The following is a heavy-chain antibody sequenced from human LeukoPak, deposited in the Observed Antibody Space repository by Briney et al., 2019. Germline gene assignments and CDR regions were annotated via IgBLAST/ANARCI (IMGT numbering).Heavy chain of an antibody. CDR1: GYTFTNNW. J-gene: IGHJ3*02. Sequence: ASVKVSCKAFGYTFTNNWMHWVRQAPGQGPEWMGLISPTGGSTAYAQKFQGRVTLTRDMSTSTDYLELSSLRSEDTAVYYCASVTTVTTKGHGAFDIWGQGTMVTVSS. V-gene: IGHV1-46*01. CDR2: ISPTGGST. D-gene: IGHD4-17*01. CDR3: ASVTTVTTKGHGAFDI.